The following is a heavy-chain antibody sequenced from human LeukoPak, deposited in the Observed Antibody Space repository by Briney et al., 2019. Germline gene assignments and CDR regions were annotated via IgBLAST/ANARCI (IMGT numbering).Heavy chain of an antibody. CDR1: GYTFTSYG. V-gene: IGHV1-18*01. J-gene: IGHJ4*02. Sequence: GASVKVSCKASGYTFTSYGISWGRQAPGQGLEWMGWISTYNGNTHYAQKLQGRVTMTTDTSTSTAYMELRSLRSDDTAVYYCARSSLAVAGSVFDYWGPGTLVTVSS. CDR3: ARSSLAVAGSVFDY. D-gene: IGHD6-19*01. CDR2: ISTYNGNT.